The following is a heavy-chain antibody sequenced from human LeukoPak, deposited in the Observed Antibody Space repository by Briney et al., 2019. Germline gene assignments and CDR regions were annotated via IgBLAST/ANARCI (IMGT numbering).Heavy chain of an antibody. D-gene: IGHD2-15*01. V-gene: IGHV1-18*01. CDR1: GYTFTSYG. CDR3: ARALRPDCSGGSCYLRSFYYYYYGMDV. CDR2: ISAYNGNT. J-gene: IGHJ6*02. Sequence: ASVKVSCKASGYTFTSYGISWVRQAPGQGLEWMGWISAYNGNTNYAQKLQGRVTMTTDTSTSTAYMELRSLRSDDTAVYYCARALRPDCSGGSCYLRSFYYYYYGMDVWGQGTLVTVS.